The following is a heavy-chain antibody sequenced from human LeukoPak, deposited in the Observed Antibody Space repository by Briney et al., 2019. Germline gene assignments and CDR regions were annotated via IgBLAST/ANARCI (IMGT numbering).Heavy chain of an antibody. CDR1: GYTFTSYG. V-gene: IGHV1-18*01. D-gene: IGHD6-19*01. Sequence: ASVKVSCKASGYTFTSYGISWVRQAPGQGLEWMGWISAYNGNTNYAQKLQGRVTITTDTSTSTAYMELRSLRSDDTAVYYCARDPDSSGATDYFDYWGQGTLVTVSS. J-gene: IGHJ4*02. CDR3: ARDPDSSGATDYFDY. CDR2: ISAYNGNT.